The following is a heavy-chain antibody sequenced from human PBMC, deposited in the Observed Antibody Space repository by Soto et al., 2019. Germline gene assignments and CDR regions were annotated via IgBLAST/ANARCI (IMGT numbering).Heavy chain of an antibody. CDR2: ISGGGTST. CDR1: GFTFDSYA. D-gene: IGHD3-3*01. V-gene: IGHV3-23*01. CDR3: AKGGALRFLEWPPMDV. J-gene: IGHJ6*02. Sequence: GGSLRLSCVASGFTFDSYARNWIRQAPGKGLEWVSVISGGGTSTYYADSVKGRFTVSRDNSKNTMYLQMNSLRAEDTAVYYCAKGGALRFLEWPPMDVWGQGTTVTVSS.